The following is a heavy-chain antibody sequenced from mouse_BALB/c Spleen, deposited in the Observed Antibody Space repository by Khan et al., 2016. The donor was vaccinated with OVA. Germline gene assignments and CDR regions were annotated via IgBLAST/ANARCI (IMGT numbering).Heavy chain of an antibody. V-gene: IGHV9-1*02. J-gene: IGHJ1*01. Sequence: QIQLVQSGPELKKPGETVKISCKASGYTFTNYGMNWVKQAPGKGLKWMGWINTYTGEPTYADDFKGRFVFSLETSASTAHLQISNLKNEDMTTYFCARISSYWYSDVWGAGTTVTGSS. CDR3: ARISSYWYSDV. CDR2: INTYTGEP. D-gene: IGHD6-2*01. CDR1: GYTFTNYG.